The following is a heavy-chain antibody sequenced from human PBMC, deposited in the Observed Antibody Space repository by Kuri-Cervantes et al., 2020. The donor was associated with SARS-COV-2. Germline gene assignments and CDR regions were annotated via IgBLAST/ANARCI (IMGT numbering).Heavy chain of an antibody. V-gene: IGHV3-30*02. CDR1: GFLFSASA. Sequence: GESLKISCEVSGFLFSASAIHWVRQAPGKGLEWVAFIRYDGSNKYYADSVKGRFTISRDNSKNTLYLQMNSLRAEDTAVYYCARTDFWSGYYVDYWGQGTLVTVSS. D-gene: IGHD3-3*01. CDR2: IRYDGSNK. CDR3: ARTDFWSGYYVDY. J-gene: IGHJ4*02.